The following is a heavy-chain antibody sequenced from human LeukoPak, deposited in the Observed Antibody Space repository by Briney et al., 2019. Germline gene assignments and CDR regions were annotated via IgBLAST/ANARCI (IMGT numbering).Heavy chain of an antibody. CDR3: ARSGSGYDYYSDY. V-gene: IGHV1-69*04. CDR2: IIPILGIA. J-gene: IGHJ4*02. Sequence: GASVKVSWKASRYTFTSYDINWVRQAPGQGLEWMGRIIPILGIANYAQKFQGRVTITADKSTSTAYMELSSLRSEDTAVYYCARSGSGYDYYSDYWGQGTLVTVSS. D-gene: IGHD5-12*01. CDR1: RYTFTSYD.